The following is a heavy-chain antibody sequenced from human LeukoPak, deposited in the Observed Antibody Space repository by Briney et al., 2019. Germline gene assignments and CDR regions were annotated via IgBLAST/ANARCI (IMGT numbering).Heavy chain of an antibody. J-gene: IGHJ4*02. CDR2: IYYSGST. D-gene: IGHD5-12*01. CDR1: VGSITRGGYY. CDR3: ARVSRIVATIYFDY. Sequence: SQTLSLTCTLSVGSITRGGYYWSCISLHPGRGLEWIGYIYYSGSTYYNPSLKRRVTISVDTSKNQFSPKLSSVTAVDTAVYYCARVSRIVATIYFDYWGQGTLVTVSS. V-gene: IGHV4-31*03.